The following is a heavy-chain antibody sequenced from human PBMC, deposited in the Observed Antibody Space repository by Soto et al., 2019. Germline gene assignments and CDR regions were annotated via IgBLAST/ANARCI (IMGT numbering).Heavy chain of an antibody. J-gene: IGHJ4*02. D-gene: IGHD6-13*01. Sequence: EVQLLESGGGLVQPGGSLRLSCAASGFTFSNYAMSWVRQAPGKGLEWVSAISGSGGSTYYADSVKGRFTISSDNSKNTLYLQMNSLRAEYTAVDYCAKLAGIAAAGTVYWGQGTLVTVSS. CDR2: ISGSGGST. V-gene: IGHV3-23*01. CDR1: GFTFSNYA. CDR3: AKLAGIAAAGTVY.